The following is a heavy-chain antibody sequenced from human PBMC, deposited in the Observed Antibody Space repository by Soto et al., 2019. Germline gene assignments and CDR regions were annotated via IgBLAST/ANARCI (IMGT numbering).Heavy chain of an antibody. V-gene: IGHV1-69*13. J-gene: IGHJ4*02. CDR2: IIPIFGTA. D-gene: IGHD6-13*01. Sequence: SVKVSCKASGGTFSSYAISWVRQAPGQGLEWMGGIIPIFGTANYAQKFQGRVTITADESTSTAYMELSSLRSEYTAVYYCARAPLSTPARYSSSWYYFDYWGQGTLVTVSS. CDR3: ARAPLSTPARYSSSWYYFDY. CDR1: GGTFSSYA.